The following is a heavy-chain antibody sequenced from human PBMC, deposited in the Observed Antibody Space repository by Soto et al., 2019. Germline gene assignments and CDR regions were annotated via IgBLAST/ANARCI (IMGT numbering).Heavy chain of an antibody. J-gene: IGHJ5*02. D-gene: IGHD6-6*01. Sequence: QVQLVQSGAEVKKPGASVKVSCKASGYTFFTYGITWVRQAPGPGLEWMGWISTYDGNTDYAQKLQGRVTMTTDTSTRTAYMELRSLRSDDTAVYYCARKSSSSSWFDPWGQGTLVTVSS. V-gene: IGHV1-18*01. CDR1: GYTFFTYG. CDR3: ARKSSSSSWFDP. CDR2: ISTYDGNT.